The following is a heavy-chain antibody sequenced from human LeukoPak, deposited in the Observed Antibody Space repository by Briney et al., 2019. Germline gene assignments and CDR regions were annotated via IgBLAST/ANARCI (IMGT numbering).Heavy chain of an antibody. J-gene: IGHJ5*02. Sequence: GGSLRLSCAASGFTFSDYYMSWIRQAPGKGLEWVSYISSSGSYTNYADSVKGRFTISRDNAKNSLYLQMNSLRAEDTAVYYCARDRYDYGSDNWFDPWGQGTLVTVSS. CDR3: ARDRYDYGSDNWFDP. V-gene: IGHV3-11*06. D-gene: IGHD3-10*01. CDR2: ISSSGSYT. CDR1: GFTFSDYY.